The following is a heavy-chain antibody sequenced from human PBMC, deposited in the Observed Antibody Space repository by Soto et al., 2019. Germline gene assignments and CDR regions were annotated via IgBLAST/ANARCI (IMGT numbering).Heavy chain of an antibody. J-gene: IGHJ6*02. D-gene: IGHD3-22*01. Sequence: QVQLQESGLGLVKPSGTLSLTCTVSGDSISSDYWSWIRQPPGKRLEWIGYIYYTGTTNYNPSLKGRVTISVDTSKNQFSLKLSSVTAADTAVYYCARDPLRDGSGYSYGMDVWGPGTTVTVSS. CDR3: ARDPLRDGSGYSYGMDV. CDR2: IYYTGTT. CDR1: GDSISSDY. V-gene: IGHV4-59*01.